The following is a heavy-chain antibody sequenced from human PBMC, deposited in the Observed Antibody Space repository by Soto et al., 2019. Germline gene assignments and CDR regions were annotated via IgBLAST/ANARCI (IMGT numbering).Heavy chain of an antibody. J-gene: IGHJ4*02. CDR3: ASGQQLVRNY. Sequence: QLQLQESGSGLVKPSQTLSLTCAVSGGSISSGGYSWSWIRQPPGKGLEWIGYIYHSGSTYYNPSLXSGVXIXLDRSKNQCSLKLSSVTAADTAVYYCASGQQLVRNYWGQGTLVTVSS. CDR2: IYHSGST. CDR1: GGSISSGGYS. D-gene: IGHD6-13*01. V-gene: IGHV4-30-2*01.